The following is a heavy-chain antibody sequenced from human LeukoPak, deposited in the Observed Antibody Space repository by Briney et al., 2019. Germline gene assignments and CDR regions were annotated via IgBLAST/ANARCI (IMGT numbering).Heavy chain of an antibody. Sequence: PGGSLRLSCAASGFTFSNAWMSWVRQAPGKGLEWVGRLKSKIDGGTTDYAAPVKGRFTISRDDSKDTLYLQMNSLKTEDTAVYYCITEGVRTEVGYYFDYWGQGTLVTVSS. V-gene: IGHV3-15*01. J-gene: IGHJ4*02. D-gene: IGHD4/OR15-4a*01. CDR3: ITEGVRTEVGYYFDY. CDR2: LKSKIDGGTT. CDR1: GFTFSNAW.